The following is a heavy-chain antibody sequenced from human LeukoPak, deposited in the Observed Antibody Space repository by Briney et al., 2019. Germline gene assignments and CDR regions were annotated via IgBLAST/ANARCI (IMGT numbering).Heavy chain of an antibody. Sequence: GGSLRLSCVASGFTFSSYWMSWVRQAPGEGLEWVANINQDGSEKYYVDSVKGRFTISRDNAKNSLYLHMKSLRAGDSAVYYCASAPPYSGKEYYFDYWGQGTLVTVSS. J-gene: IGHJ4*02. V-gene: IGHV3-7*01. CDR3: ASAPPYSGKEYYFDY. CDR1: GFTFSSYW. D-gene: IGHD1-26*01. CDR2: INQDGSEK.